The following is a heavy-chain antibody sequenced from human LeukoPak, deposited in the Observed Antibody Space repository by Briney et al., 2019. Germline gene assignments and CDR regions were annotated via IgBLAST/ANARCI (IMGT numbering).Heavy chain of an antibody. Sequence: PGKSLRLSCAASGFTFSGYPIHWVRQAPGKGLEWVAVISYDGSNKYYADSVKGRFTISRDNSKNTLYLQMNSLRAEDTAVYYCARTSGSYYFDYWGQGTLVTVSS. J-gene: IGHJ4*02. CDR2: ISYDGSNK. V-gene: IGHV3-30-3*01. CDR3: ARTSGSYYFDY. CDR1: GFTFSGYP. D-gene: IGHD1-26*01.